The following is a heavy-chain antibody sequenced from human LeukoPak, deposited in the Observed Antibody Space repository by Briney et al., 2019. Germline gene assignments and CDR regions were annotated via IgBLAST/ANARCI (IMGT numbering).Heavy chain of an antibody. CDR3: ARDLSYSSSSGGSFDY. CDR1: GFAFSSYA. CDR2: ISGSGAST. V-gene: IGHV3-23*01. D-gene: IGHD6-6*01. Sequence: PGGSLRLSCAASGFAFSSYAMSWVRQAPGKGLEWVSVISGSGASTYYADSVKGRFTISRDNSKNTLYLQMDSLRADDTAVYYCARDLSYSSSSGGSFDYWGQGTLVTVSS. J-gene: IGHJ4*02.